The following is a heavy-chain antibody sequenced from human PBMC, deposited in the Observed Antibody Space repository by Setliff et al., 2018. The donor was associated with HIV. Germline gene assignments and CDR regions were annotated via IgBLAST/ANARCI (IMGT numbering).Heavy chain of an antibody. CDR1: GGSISSSSYY. CDR3: ASRIYYYDESRVLREEGFVP. Sequence: SETLSLTCTVSGGSISSSSYYWTWIRQPPGKGLEWTGSIYHTGRTYYNRSLESRLTISIDTSKNQFSLKLTSVTAADTAMYYCASRIYYYDESRVLREEGFVPWGQGTLVTV. J-gene: IGHJ5*02. V-gene: IGHV4-39*01. D-gene: IGHD3-22*01. CDR2: IYHTGRT.